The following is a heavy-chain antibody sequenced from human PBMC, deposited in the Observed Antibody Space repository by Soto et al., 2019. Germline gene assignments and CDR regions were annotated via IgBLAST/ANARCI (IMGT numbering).Heavy chain of an antibody. CDR2: IYYSGST. CDR1: GGSISSGGYY. V-gene: IGHV4-31*03. D-gene: IGHD6-19*01. CDR3: ARASSSGWRFDY. J-gene: IGHJ4*02. Sequence: PSETLSLTCTVSGGSISSGGYYWSWIRQHPGKGLEWIGYIYYSGSTYYNPSLKSRVTISVDTSKNQFSLKLSSVTAADTAVYYCARASSSGWRFDYWGQGTLVTVSS.